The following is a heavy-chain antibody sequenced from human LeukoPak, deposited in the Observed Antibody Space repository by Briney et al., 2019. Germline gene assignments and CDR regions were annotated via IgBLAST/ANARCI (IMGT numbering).Heavy chain of an antibody. CDR1: GGTFSSYA. D-gene: IGHD5-12*01. J-gene: IGHJ3*02. V-gene: IGHV1-69*04. CDR3: ARAGEYSGYQSPGAFDI. Sequence: SVKVSCKASGGTFSSYAISGVRQAPGKGLEWMGRIIPILVIANSAQKFQARFTTTADKSTSTAYMELSSLRSEDTAVYYCARAGEYSGYQSPGAFDIWGQGTMVTVSS. CDR2: IIPILVIA.